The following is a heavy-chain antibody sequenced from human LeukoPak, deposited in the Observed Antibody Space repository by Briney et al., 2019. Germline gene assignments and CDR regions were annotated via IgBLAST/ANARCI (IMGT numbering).Heavy chain of an antibody. D-gene: IGHD4-17*01. CDR1: GFIFSSHW. CDR3: ARDVEDYGDYYFDY. V-gene: IGHV3-7*04. J-gene: IGHJ4*02. CDR2: IKQDGSEK. Sequence: PGGSLRLSCVASGFIFSSHWMSWVRQAPGKGLEWVANIKQDGSEKNYVDSVKGRFIISRDNAKNSMYLQMNSLRGDDTAVYYCARDVEDYGDYYFDYWGQGTLVTVSS.